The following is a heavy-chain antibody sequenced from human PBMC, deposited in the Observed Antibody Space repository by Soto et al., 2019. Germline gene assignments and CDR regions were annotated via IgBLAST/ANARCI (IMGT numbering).Heavy chain of an antibody. CDR2: INPNGGST. CDR3: ARSSGGNFGIIIEGSNWFDP. CDR1: GDTFTSYY. J-gene: IGHJ5*02. D-gene: IGHD3-3*01. V-gene: IGHV1-46*01. Sequence: VKVSCKAPGDTFTSYYLNWVRQAPGQGLEWMGVINPNGGSTKYAQKFQGRITMTRDTSRSTVYMELSSLRSEDTAVYYCARSSGGNFGIIIEGSNWFDPWGQGTLVTVSS.